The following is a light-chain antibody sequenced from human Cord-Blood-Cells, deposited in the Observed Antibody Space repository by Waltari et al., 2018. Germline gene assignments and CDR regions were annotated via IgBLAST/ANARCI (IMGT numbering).Light chain of an antibody. J-gene: IGLJ1*01. CDR2: RNN. CDR1: SPHIGKNF. Sequence: QSVLTQPPSASGTPGQRVTIPCSGSSPHIGKNFVNWYQQLPGTAPTPLIYRNNQRPSGVPDRFSGSKSGTSASLAISGLRSEDEADYYCAAWDDSLSGYVFGTGTKVTVL. CDR3: AAWDDSLSGYV. V-gene: IGLV1-47*01.